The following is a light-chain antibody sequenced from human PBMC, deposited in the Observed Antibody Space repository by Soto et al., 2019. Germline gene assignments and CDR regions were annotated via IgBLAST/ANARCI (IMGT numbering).Light chain of an antibody. J-gene: IGKJ4*01. CDR3: QQYDSSPLT. CDR1: QSVSSSY. V-gene: IGKV3-20*01. Sequence: EIVLTQSPGTLSLSPGERATLSCRASQSVSSSYLAWYQQKPGQAPRLLIYGASSRATGIPDRFSGSGSGTSFPLTIGRLEPEDFAVYYCQQYDSSPLTFGGGTKVEIK. CDR2: GAS.